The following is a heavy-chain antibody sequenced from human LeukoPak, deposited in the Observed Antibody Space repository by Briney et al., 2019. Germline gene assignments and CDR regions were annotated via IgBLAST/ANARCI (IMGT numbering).Heavy chain of an antibody. Sequence: GGSLRLSCAASGFAFRSFGIHRVRQAPGKGLEWVAVISYDGSTKYYADSVKGRFTISRDNSKNTLYLQMNSLKADDTAVYYCARGGSSSWSHVDYWGQGALVTVSS. J-gene: IGHJ4*02. CDR3: ARGGSSSWSHVDY. CDR2: ISYDGSTK. V-gene: IGHV3-30*03. CDR1: GFAFRSFG. D-gene: IGHD6-13*01.